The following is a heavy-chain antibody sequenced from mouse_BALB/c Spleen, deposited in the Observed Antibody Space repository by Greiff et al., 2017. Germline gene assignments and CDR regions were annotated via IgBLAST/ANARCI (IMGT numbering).Heavy chain of an antibody. CDR2: ISSGGST. D-gene: IGHD1-1*01. CDR1: GFTFSSYA. V-gene: IGHV5-6-5*01. J-gene: IGHJ1*01. Sequence: EVQGVESGGGLVKPGGSLKLSCAASGFTFSSYAMSWVRQPPEKRLEWVASISSGGSTYYPDSLKGRFTISRDNARNILYLQMSSLRSEDTAMYYCARVLLLRSWYFDVWGAGTTVTVSS. CDR3: ARVLLLRSWYFDV.